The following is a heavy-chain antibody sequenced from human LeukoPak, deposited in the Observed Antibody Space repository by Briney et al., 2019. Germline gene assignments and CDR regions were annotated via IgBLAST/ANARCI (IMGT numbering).Heavy chain of an antibody. Sequence: ASVKVSCKASGYTFISYAMHWVRQAPGQRLEWMGWISAYNGNTNYAQRLQGRVTMTTDTSTSTAYMELRSLRSDDTAVYYCARVGGLDAFDIWGQGTMVTVSS. CDR1: GYTFISYA. CDR2: ISAYNGNT. D-gene: IGHD2-15*01. J-gene: IGHJ3*02. CDR3: ARVGGLDAFDI. V-gene: IGHV1-18*01.